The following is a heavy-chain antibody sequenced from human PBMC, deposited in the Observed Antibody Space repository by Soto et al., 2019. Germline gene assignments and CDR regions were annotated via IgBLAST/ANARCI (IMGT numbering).Heavy chain of an antibody. J-gene: IGHJ3*02. CDR1: GGSISSGGYY. D-gene: IGHD4-17*01. CDR2: IYYSGST. CDR3: ARDPVVGAGPLRAFGI. V-gene: IGHV4-31*03. Sequence: SQTLSLNCTISGGSISSGGYYWSWIRQHPGKGLEWIGYIYYSGSTYYNPSLKSRVTISVDTSKNQFSLKLSSVTAADTAVYYCARDPVVGAGPLRAFGIWGQGTMVTVSS.